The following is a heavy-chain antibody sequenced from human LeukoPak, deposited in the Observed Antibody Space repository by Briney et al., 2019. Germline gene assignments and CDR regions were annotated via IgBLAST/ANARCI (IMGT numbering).Heavy chain of an antibody. CDR2: IKGNADGGTT. V-gene: IGHV3-15*01. CDR3: FAASCSSGACYDYFDS. D-gene: IGHD6-19*01. J-gene: IGHJ4*02. CDR1: GFPFSFAW. Sequence: GGSLRLSCAASGFPFSFAWLSWVRQAPGKGLEWVGRIKGNADGGTTDYAAPVKGRFTISKDDSKNTLFLQMNSLIAEDTALYYCFAASCSSGACYDYFDSWGQGALVTVSS.